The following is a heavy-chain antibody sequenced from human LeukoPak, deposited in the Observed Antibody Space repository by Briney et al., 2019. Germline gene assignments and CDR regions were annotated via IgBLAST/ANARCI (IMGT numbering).Heavy chain of an antibody. CDR1: GGTMSSVNYY. V-gene: IGHV4-31*03. Sequence: SETLSLTCTLSGGTMSSVNYYWNCIRQHPGKGLECIGYIYNRGSTNFNPSLKGRVTISLDTSKNQFSLSLSSVTAADTAVYYCARAYYYDSRFPFDSWGQGTLVTVSS. D-gene: IGHD3-22*01. J-gene: IGHJ4*02. CDR3: ARAYYYDSRFPFDS. CDR2: IYNRGST.